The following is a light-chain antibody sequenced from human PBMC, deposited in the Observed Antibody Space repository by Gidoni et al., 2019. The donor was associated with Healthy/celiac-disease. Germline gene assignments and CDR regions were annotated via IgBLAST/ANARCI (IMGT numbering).Light chain of an antibody. CDR3: QQRSNWPPT. CDR2: DAS. J-gene: IGKJ1*01. V-gene: IGKV3-11*01. Sequence: DIVLTQSPATLSLSPGERAPLSCRASQSVSSYLAWYQQKPGQAPRLLIYDASNRATGIPARFSGSGSGTDFTLTISSLEPEDFAVYYCQQRSNWPPTFGQGTKVEIK. CDR1: QSVSSY.